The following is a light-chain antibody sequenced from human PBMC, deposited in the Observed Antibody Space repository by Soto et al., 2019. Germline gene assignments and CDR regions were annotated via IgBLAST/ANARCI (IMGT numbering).Light chain of an antibody. CDR3: QTWGTGTVI. CDR1: SGHSNYA. Sequence: QPVLTQSPSASASLGASVKLTCVLSSGHSNYAVAWHQQQPEKGPRYLMRLNSDGSHNRGDGIPDRFSGSSSGTECYLTISRLQSEDEADYYCQTWGTGTVIFGGGTQLTVL. V-gene: IGLV4-69*01. J-gene: IGLJ2*01. CDR2: LNSDGSH.